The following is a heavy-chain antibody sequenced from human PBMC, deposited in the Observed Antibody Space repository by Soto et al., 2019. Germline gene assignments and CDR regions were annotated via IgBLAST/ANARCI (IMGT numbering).Heavy chain of an antibody. CDR3: AGYLDEGSGYDLCGCWFDP. CDR2: ISSSGSTI. Sequence: QVQLVESGGGLVKPGGSLRLSCAASGFTFSDYYMSWIRQATGKGLEWVSYISSSGSTIYYADSVKGRFTISRDNAKNSLYLHRNRLRADDTAVYYCAGYLDEGSGYDLCGCWFDPWGQGTLVTVSS. J-gene: IGHJ5*02. D-gene: IGHD5-12*01. CDR1: GFTFSDYY. V-gene: IGHV3-11*01.